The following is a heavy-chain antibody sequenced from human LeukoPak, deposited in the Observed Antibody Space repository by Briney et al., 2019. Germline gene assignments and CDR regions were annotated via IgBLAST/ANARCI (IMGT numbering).Heavy chain of an antibody. D-gene: IGHD1-26*01. CDR3: ARVGATSIGLDY. Sequence: SETPSLTCTVSGGSVSSGSYYWSWIRQPPGKGLEWIGYIYYSGSTNYNPSLKSRVTISVDTSKNQFSLKLSSVTAADTAVYYCARVGATSIGLDYWGQGTLVTVSS. CDR1: GGSVSSGSYY. J-gene: IGHJ4*02. V-gene: IGHV4-61*01. CDR2: IYYSGST.